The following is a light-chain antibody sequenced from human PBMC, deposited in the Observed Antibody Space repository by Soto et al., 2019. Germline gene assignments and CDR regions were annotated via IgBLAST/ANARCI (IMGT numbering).Light chain of an antibody. CDR1: STDVGLYNY. Sequence: QAALVPPASVSWSPGQSITISCPGTSTDVGLYNYVSWYQQHPGKAPKLMIFEVSNRPSGVSNRFSGSKSGNRASLTISGLQAEDEADYHCSSYTSSNTYVFGTGTKV. CDR3: SSYTSSNTYV. J-gene: IGLJ1*01. V-gene: IGLV2-14*01. CDR2: EVS.